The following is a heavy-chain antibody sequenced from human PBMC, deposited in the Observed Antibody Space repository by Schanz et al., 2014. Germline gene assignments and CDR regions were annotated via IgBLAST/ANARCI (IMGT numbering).Heavy chain of an antibody. CDR2: ISGSGSST. J-gene: IGHJ4*02. V-gene: IGHV3-23*04. Sequence: EVQLVESGGGLVQPGGSLRLSCAASGFTFSSYAMTWVRQAPGKGLDWVSAISGSGSSTYYADSVKGRFTISRDNAKNTLYLQMNSLRAEDTALYYCAREPFCTDGSCYELDFWGQGTLVTVSS. CDR1: GFTFSSYA. D-gene: IGHD2-15*01. CDR3: AREPFCTDGSCYELDF.